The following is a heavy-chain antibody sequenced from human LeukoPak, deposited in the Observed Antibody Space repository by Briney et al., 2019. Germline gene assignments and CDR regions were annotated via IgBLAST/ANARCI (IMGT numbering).Heavy chain of an antibody. CDR2: ISGSGTTI. V-gene: IGHV3-11*01. J-gene: IGHJ4*02. CDR1: GFTFSYYY. D-gene: IGHD3-9*01. Sequence: GGSLRLSCAASGFTFSYYYMGWIRQAPGKGLEWLSYISGSGTTIYYADSVKVRFTISRDNAKNSLDLQMNSLRAEDTAVYYCAKDLDPLDYFDSWGQGTLVTVSS. CDR3: AKDLDPLDYFDS.